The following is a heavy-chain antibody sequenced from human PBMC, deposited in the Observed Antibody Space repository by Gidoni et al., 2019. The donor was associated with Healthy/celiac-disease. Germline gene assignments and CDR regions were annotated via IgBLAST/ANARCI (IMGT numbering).Heavy chain of an antibody. CDR1: GFHFSSCE. V-gene: IGHV3-48*03. CDR3: ARDSQYYDILTGYYDPVDAFDI. D-gene: IGHD3-9*01. CDR2: ISSSGSTI. Sequence: VQLVESGCGLVQPGGPLTLSCAASGFHFSSCELNWFRQAPGKGLEWVAYISSSGSTIDYADSVKGRFTISRDNAKNSLYLQMNSLRAEDTAVYYCARDSQYYDILTGYYDPVDAFDIWGQGTMVTVSS. J-gene: IGHJ3*02.